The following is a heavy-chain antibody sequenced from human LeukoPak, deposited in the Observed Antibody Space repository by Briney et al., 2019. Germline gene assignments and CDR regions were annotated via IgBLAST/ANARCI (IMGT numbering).Heavy chain of an antibody. V-gene: IGHV4-34*01. Sequence: SETLSLTCAVYGGSFSGYYWSWIRQPPGKGREWIGEINHSGSTNYNPSLKSRVTISVDTSKNQFSLKLSSVTAADTAVYYCARGRIGIRKLKTPYYFDYWGQGTLVTVSS. D-gene: IGHD1-1*01. CDR2: INHSGST. CDR1: GGSFSGYY. CDR3: ARGRIGIRKLKTPYYFDY. J-gene: IGHJ4*02.